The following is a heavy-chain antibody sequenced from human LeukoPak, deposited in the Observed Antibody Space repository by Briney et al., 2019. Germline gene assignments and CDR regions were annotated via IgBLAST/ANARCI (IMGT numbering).Heavy chain of an antibody. CDR2: IYHSGTT. CDR1: GYSINSGYY. CDR3: ARADIAVAGTNFDY. Sequence: SETLSLTCTVSGYSINSGYYWGWIRQPPGKGLEWIGSIYHSGTTYYNPSLKSRVTTSVDTSKNQFSLKLNSVTAADTAIYYCARADIAVAGTNFDYWGQGTLVTVSS. J-gene: IGHJ4*02. D-gene: IGHD6-19*01. V-gene: IGHV4-38-2*02.